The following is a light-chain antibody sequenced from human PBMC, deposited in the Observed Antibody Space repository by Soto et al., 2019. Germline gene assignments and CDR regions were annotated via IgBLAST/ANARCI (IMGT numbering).Light chain of an antibody. CDR3: QQFNSYPRT. V-gene: IGKV1-13*02. J-gene: IGKJ1*01. Sequence: AIQLTQSPSSLSASVGARVTITCRASQGISSALAWYQQKPAKAPKLLIYDASSLESGVPSRFSSSGSGTASTLTISSLQPEDFATYYCQQFNSYPRTFGQGTKVEIK. CDR2: DAS. CDR1: QGISSA.